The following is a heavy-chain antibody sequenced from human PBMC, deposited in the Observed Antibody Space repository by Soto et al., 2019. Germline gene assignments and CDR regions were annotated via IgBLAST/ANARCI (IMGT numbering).Heavy chain of an antibody. V-gene: IGHV4-59*02. D-gene: IGHD3-3*01. Sequence: TLXLTCPFSGGSVSXYYWSWVRQPPGKGLEWIWYIYYSGITNYNPSRESRFTLSLDTSKNQFSLKLSSVTAADTAVYYRAREPSRYYDFWSGYYGGWFDPWGQGTLGTVSS. J-gene: IGHJ5*02. CDR3: AREPSRYYDFWSGYYGGWFDP. CDR2: IYYSGIT. CDR1: GGSVSXYY.